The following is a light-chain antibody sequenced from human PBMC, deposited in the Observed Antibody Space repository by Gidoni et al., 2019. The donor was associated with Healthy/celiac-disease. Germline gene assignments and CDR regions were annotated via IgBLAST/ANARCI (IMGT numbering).Light chain of an antibody. V-gene: IGKV1-39*01. CDR3: QQSYSTFT. Sequence: DIPMTPSPSSLSASVGDRVTITCRPSQSISSYLNWYQQKPGKAPKLLIYAASSLQSGVPSRFSGRGSGTDFTLTISRLQPEDFATYYCQQSYSTFTFGGXTKVEIK. CDR2: AAS. J-gene: IGKJ4*01. CDR1: QSISSY.